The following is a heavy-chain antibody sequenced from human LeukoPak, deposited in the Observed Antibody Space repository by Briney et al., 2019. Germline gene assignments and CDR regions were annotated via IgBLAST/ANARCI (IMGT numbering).Heavy chain of an antibody. Sequence: GGSLRLSCAASGFAFSSYGMHWVRQAPGKGLEWVAVIWYDGRNKFYADSLKGRFTNSRDNSKNTLYLQINSLRAEDTAVYYCARVNRGDAFDIWGQGTLVTVSS. D-gene: IGHD3-16*02. V-gene: IGHV3-33*01. J-gene: IGHJ3*02. CDR3: ARVNRGDAFDI. CDR1: GFAFSSYG. CDR2: IWYDGRNK.